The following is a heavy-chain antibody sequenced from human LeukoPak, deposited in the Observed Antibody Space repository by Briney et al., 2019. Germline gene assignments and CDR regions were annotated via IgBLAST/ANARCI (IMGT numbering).Heavy chain of an antibody. CDR2: IYPGDSDT. CDR1: GYSFTSYW. CDR3: ARSRRYSSSWGLRTNWFDP. Sequence: GESLKISCKGSGYSFTSYWIGWVRQMPGKGLEWMGIIYPGDSDTRYSPSFQGQVTTSADKSISTAYLQWSSLKASDTAMYHCARSRRYSSSWGLRTNWFDPWGQGTLVTVSS. J-gene: IGHJ5*02. D-gene: IGHD6-13*01. V-gene: IGHV5-51*01.